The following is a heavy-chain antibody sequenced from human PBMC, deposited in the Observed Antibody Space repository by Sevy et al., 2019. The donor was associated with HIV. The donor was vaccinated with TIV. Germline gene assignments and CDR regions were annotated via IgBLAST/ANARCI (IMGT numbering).Heavy chain of an antibody. CDR1: GFTFSSYA. Sequence: GGSLRLSCAASGFTFSSYAMHWVRQAPGKGLEWVAVISYDGSNKYYADSVKGRFTISRDNSKNTLYLQMNSLRAEDTAVYYCATSTESGYDYPSGFDYWGQGTLVTVSS. V-gene: IGHV3-30*04. CDR3: ATSTESGYDYPSGFDY. D-gene: IGHD5-12*01. J-gene: IGHJ4*02. CDR2: ISYDGSNK.